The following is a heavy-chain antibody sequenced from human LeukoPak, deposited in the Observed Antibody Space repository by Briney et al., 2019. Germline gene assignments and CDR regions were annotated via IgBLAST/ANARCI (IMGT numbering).Heavy chain of an antibody. D-gene: IGHD3-22*01. V-gene: IGHV1-2*02. CDR3: ATTRRYYYDSSGPDAFDL. Sequence: VASVKVSCKASGYTFTGYYIHWVRQAPGQGLEWMGWIYPNSGGTNYAQNFQGSITMTRDTSISTAYMELSRLRSDDTAVYYCATTRRYYYDSSGPDAFDLWGQGTMVTVSS. J-gene: IGHJ3*01. CDR2: IYPNSGGT. CDR1: GYTFTGYY.